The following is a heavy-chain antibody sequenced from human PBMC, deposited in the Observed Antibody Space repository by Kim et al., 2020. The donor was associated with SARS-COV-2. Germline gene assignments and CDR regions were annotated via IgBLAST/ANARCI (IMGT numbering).Heavy chain of an antibody. J-gene: IGHJ5*02. Sequence: SETLSLTCTVSGGSISSSSYYWGWIRQPPGKGLEWIGSIYYSGSTYYNPSLKSRVTISVDTSKNQFSLKLSSVTAADTAVYYCARIGGITIFWTVGEENWFDPWGQGTLVTVSS. CDR3: ARIGGITIFWTVGEENWFDP. CDR1: GGSISSSSYY. CDR2: IYYSGST. D-gene: IGHD3-9*01. V-gene: IGHV4-39*07.